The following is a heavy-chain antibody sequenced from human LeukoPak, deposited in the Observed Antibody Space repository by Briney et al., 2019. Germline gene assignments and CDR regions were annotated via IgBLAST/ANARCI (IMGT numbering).Heavy chain of an antibody. V-gene: IGHV1-3*03. CDR2: MDAGNGRR. CDR1: GYDFTKYA. CDR3: ARGIWSTTVTAYYLDY. D-gene: IGHD4-17*01. Sequence: ASVKVSCKASGYDFTKYAVKWVRQAPGQRRGGRGWMDAGNGRREYSQDFQCRVTITRDTSASIAYMELSRLSSDDMAVYYCARGIWSTTVTAYYLDYCGQGTLVIVSS. J-gene: IGHJ4*02.